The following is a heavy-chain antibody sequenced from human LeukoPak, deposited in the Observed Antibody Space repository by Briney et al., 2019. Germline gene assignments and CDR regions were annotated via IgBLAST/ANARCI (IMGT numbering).Heavy chain of an antibody. D-gene: IGHD5-24*01. V-gene: IGHV3-64D*06. CDR2: ISSNGGNT. J-gene: IGHJ3*01. CDR1: GFTFSDYP. CDR3: VKDLDDYPPSDAFDL. Sequence: GGSLRLSRSASGFTFSDYPMHWVRQAPGKGLESVSTISSNGGNTHYADSVKGRFTISRDNSKNTLYLQMSSLRAEDTAVYYCVKDLDDYPPSDAFDLWGQGTMVTVSS.